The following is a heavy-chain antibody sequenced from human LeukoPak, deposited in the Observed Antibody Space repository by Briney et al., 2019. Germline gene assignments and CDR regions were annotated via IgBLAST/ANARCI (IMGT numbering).Heavy chain of an antibody. J-gene: IGHJ6*02. CDR1: GFTFSSYW. CDR3: ARYCGGDCYGMDV. CDR2: IKQDGSEI. V-gene: IGHV3-7*01. Sequence: PGGSLRLSCADSGFTFSSYWMSWVRQAPGKGLEWVANIKQDGSEIHYVDSVKGRFTISRENAKNSLYLQMNSLRAEDTAVYYCARYCGGDCYGMDVWGQGTTVTVS. D-gene: IGHD2-21*02.